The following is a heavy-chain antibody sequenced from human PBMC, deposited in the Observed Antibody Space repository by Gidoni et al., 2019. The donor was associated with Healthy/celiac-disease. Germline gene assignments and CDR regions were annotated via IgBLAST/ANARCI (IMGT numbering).Heavy chain of an antibody. V-gene: IGHV3-30*18. CDR2: ISYDGSNK. D-gene: IGHD3-3*01. CDR3: AKDRGASNYDFDLGY. Sequence: QVQLVESGGGVVQPGRSLRLSCAASGFTFSRYGMHWVRQAPGKGLEWVAVISYDGSNKYYADSVKGRFTISRDNSKNTLYLKMNSLRAEDTDVYYCAKDRGASNYDFDLGYWGQGTLVTVSS. CDR1: GFTFSRYG. J-gene: IGHJ4*02.